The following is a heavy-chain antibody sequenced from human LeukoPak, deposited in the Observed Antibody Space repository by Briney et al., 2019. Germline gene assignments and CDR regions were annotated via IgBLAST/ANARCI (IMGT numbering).Heavy chain of an antibody. CDR2: FGGSGVST. V-gene: IGHV3-23*01. Sequence: GGPLSSSGAAPGLTFSSYAMSWVRQAPGKGLEWVSGFGGSGVSTSYADSVKGRFTISRDNSKNTLYLQMNSLRAEDTAVYYCATAALYGSAWYYFDYWGQGTLVTVSS. CDR1: GLTFSSYA. D-gene: IGHD6-13*01. J-gene: IGHJ4*02. CDR3: ATAALYGSAWYYFDY.